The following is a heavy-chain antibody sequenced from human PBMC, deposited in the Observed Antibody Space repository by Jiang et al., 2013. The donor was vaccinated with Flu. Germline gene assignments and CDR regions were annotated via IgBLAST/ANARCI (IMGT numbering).Heavy chain of an antibody. CDR2: IYSSGNT. J-gene: IGHJ4*02. CDR1: GGSISSFY. V-gene: IGHV4-59*08. D-gene: IGHD3-22*01. Sequence: LLKPFDTLSLTCTVSGGSISSFYWSWIRQPPGKGLEWIGYIYSSGNTRYNPSLKSRVTTSVDTSKNEFSLRLSFVTAADTAVYYCARQGYYDRSGYSLDYWGQGTLVTVSS. CDR3: ARQGYYDRSGYSLDY.